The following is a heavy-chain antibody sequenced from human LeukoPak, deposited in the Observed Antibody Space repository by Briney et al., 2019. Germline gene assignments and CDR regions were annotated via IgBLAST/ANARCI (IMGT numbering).Heavy chain of an antibody. J-gene: IGHJ4*02. CDR3: ARAHVLLWFGEYPTHFDY. V-gene: IGHV4-59*12. CDR2: IYYSGST. D-gene: IGHD3-10*01. Sequence: SSETLSLTCTVPGGSISSYYWSWIRQPPGKGLEWIGYIYYSGSTNYNPSLKSRVTISVDTSKNQFSLKLSSVTAADTAVYYCARAHVLLWFGEYPTHFDYWGQGTLVTVSS. CDR1: GGSISSYY.